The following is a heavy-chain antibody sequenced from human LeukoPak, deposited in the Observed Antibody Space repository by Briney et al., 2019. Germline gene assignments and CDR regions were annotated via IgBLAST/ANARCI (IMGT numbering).Heavy chain of an antibody. CDR1: GFTFTSYS. V-gene: IGHV3-21*01. J-gene: IGHJ4*02. D-gene: IGHD3-10*01. CDR2: ISSSSSYI. Sequence: RRSLRLSCAASGFTFTSYSMNWVRQAPGKGLEWVSSISSSSSYIYYADSVKGRFTISRDNAKNSLYLQMNSLRAEDTAVYYCARDNHFYGSGSYCPGFDYWGQGTLVTVSS. CDR3: ARDNHFYGSGSYCPGFDY.